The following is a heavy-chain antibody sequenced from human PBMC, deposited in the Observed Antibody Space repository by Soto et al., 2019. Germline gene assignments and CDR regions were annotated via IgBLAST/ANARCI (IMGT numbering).Heavy chain of an antibody. CDR2: ISGSGGST. J-gene: IGHJ6*02. D-gene: IGHD3-16*02. CDR3: AKDGGSDYDYVWGSYRHYYYGMDV. Sequence: EVQLLESGGGLVQPGGSLRLSCAASGFTFSSYAMSWVRQAPGKGLEWVSAISGSGGSTYYADSVKGRVTISRDNSKNTLYLQMNSLRAEDTAVYYCAKDGGSDYDYVWGSYRHYYYGMDVWGQGTTVTVSS. V-gene: IGHV3-23*01. CDR1: GFTFSSYA.